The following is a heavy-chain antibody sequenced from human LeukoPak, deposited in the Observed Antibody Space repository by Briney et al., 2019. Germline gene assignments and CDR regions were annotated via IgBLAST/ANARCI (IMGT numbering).Heavy chain of an antibody. CDR1: GGSIRSWNDY. Sequence: PSEALSLTCTVSGGSIRSWNDYWGWIRQPPGKGLEYIGSIYYTGTTYYKSSLKSRVTISVDTSKNQFSLKLNSVTAADTAVYYCARDHGYANWFDPWGQGTLVTVSS. D-gene: IGHD5-18*01. V-gene: IGHV4-39*07. CDR2: IYYTGTT. J-gene: IGHJ5*02. CDR3: ARDHGYANWFDP.